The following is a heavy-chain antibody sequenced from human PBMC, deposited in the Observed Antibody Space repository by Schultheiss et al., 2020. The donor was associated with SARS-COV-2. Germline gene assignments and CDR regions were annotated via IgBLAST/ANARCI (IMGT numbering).Heavy chain of an antibody. CDR2: INHSGST. V-gene: IGHV4-61*01. Sequence: SETLSLTCTVSGGSVSSGSYYWSWIRQPPGKGLEWIGEINHSGSTNYNPSLKSRVTISVDTSKNQFSLKLSSVTAADTAVYYCARVVGGPTFEAFFGMDVWGQGTTVTVSS. CDR1: GGSVSSGSYY. J-gene: IGHJ6*02. D-gene: IGHD1-26*01. CDR3: ARVVGGPTFEAFFGMDV.